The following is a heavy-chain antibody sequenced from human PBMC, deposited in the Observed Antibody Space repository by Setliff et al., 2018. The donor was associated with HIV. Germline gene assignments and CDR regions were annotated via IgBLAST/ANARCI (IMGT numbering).Heavy chain of an antibody. V-gene: IGHV4-39*01. CDR3: ATYGSSSWYLIY. J-gene: IGHJ4*02. CDR2: FHHSGST. D-gene: IGHD6-13*01. CDR1: GGSISGTSYF. Sequence: SETLSLTCNVSGGSISGTSYFWAWIRQPPGKGLEWIGSFHHSGSTSHNPSLRSRVTISVDTSKNQFSLKLTSVTTADAVVYYCATYGSSSWYLIYWGQGTLVTVSS.